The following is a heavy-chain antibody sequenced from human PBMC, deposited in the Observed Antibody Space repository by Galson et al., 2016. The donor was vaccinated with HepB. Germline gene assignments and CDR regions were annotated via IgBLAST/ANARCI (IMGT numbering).Heavy chain of an antibody. CDR2: IYNEGSS. J-gene: IGHJ6*02. CDR1: GFNVSLNY. D-gene: IGHD1-1*01. CDR3: ARDHGPRLLPPKYTFYGMDV. Sequence: SLRLSCAASGFNVSLNYMTWVRQTPGKGLEWVSNIYNEGSSYYADSVKGRFTISRDNSKNTLYLQMSSLRAEDTAGYYCARDHGPRLLPPKYTFYGMDVWGQATTVTVS. V-gene: IGHV3-53*01.